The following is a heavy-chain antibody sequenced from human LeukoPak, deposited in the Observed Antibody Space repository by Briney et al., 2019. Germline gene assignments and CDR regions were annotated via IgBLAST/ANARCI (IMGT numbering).Heavy chain of an antibody. J-gene: IGHJ6*02. CDR1: GYTFTSYD. CDR3: ARGITIFGVVTEYYHYYGMDV. D-gene: IGHD3-3*01. V-gene: IGHV1-8*01. Sequence: ASVKVSCKASGYTFTSYDINWVRQATGQGLEWMGWMNPNSGNTGYAQKFQGRVTMTRNTSISTAYMELSSLRSEDTAVYYCARGITIFGVVTEYYHYYGMDVWGQGTTVTVSS. CDR2: MNPNSGNT.